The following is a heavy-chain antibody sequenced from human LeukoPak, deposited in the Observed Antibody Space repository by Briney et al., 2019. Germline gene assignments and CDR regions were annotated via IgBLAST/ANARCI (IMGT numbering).Heavy chain of an antibody. CDR2: IGNSSSTI. CDR3: AKDQPNYYDSSGYPLY. J-gene: IGHJ4*02. Sequence: PGGSLRLSCAASGFTFSSYSMNWVRQAPGKGLEWISYIGNSSSTIYYADSVKGRFTISRDNSKNTLYLQMNSLRAEDTAVYYCAKDQPNYYDSSGYPLYWGQGTLVTVSS. V-gene: IGHV3-48*01. CDR1: GFTFSSYS. D-gene: IGHD3-22*01.